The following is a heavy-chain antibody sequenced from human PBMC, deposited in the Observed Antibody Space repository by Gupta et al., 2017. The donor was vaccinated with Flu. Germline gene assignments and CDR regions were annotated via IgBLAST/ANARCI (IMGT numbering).Heavy chain of an antibody. D-gene: IGHD5-18*01. CDR2: ISRSGYSI. CDR1: GFPFTTFE. J-gene: IGHJ4*02. Sequence: EVQLVESGGGLVQPGGSLRLSCVASGFPFTTFEMTWVRPAPGKGLEWVSYISRSGYSIYYADSVKGRFTISRDNAKSSLYLEMNSLRAEDTAIYYCAGRYTSEDVPLAALDYWGQGTLVTVSS. CDR3: AGRYTSEDVPLAALDY. V-gene: IGHV3-48*03.